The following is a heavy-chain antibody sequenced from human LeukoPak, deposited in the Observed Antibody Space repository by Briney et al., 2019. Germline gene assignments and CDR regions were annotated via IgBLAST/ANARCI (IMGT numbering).Heavy chain of an antibody. D-gene: IGHD3-22*01. Sequence: SETLSLTCAVSGGTFSDYFWSWIRQSPGKGLEWLGDINHGGSTNYNPSLKSRVTLSVSTANKHFSLRLRSVTAADTAVHYCARGGHYYDSSGYYHGSNFDYWGQGTLVTVSS. CDR2: INHGGST. CDR3: ARGGHYYDSSGYYHGSNFDY. CDR1: GGTFSDYF. J-gene: IGHJ4*02. V-gene: IGHV4-34*01.